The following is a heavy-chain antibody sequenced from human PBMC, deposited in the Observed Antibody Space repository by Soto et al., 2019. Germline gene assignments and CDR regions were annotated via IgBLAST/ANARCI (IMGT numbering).Heavy chain of an antibody. CDR1: GGTFRNYP. Sequence: QVQLVQSGTEVKKPGSSVKVSCKASGGTFRNYPINWVRQALGQGLEWMGSIFPLTDIPDYAQNFQARLTISADKSTSTAYMELSSLTSDDTAMYFCARCPLVVLNYFESWGQGTLVTVSS. CDR3: ARCPLVVLNYFES. CDR2: IFPLTDIP. J-gene: IGHJ4*02. V-gene: IGHV1-69*02.